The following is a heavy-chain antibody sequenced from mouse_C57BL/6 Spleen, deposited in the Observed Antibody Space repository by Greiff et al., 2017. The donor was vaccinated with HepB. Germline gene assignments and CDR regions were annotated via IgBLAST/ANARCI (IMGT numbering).Heavy chain of an antibody. CDR3: ARGIYDGYYDYFDY. CDR2: ISSGSSTI. J-gene: IGHJ2*01. D-gene: IGHD2-3*01. CDR1: GFTFSDYG. Sequence: DVQLQESGGGLVKPGGSLKLSCAASGFTFSDYGMHWVRQAPEKGLEWVAYISSGSSTIYYADTVKGRFTISRDNAKNTLFLQMTSLRSEDTAMYYCARGIYDGYYDYFDYWGQGTTLTVSS. V-gene: IGHV5-17*01.